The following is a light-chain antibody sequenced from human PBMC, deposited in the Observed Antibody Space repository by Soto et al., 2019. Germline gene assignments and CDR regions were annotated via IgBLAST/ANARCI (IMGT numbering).Light chain of an antibody. V-gene: IGKV3-15*01. J-gene: IGKJ5*01. CDR3: QQYNSWPIT. Sequence: EIVMTQSPATLSVSPGERATLSYRASQSISSNLAWYQQKPGQVPSLLIYDASTRATGVPARFSGSGSGTEFTLTISSLQSEDFAVYYCQQYNSWPITFGQGTRLEI. CDR1: QSISSN. CDR2: DAS.